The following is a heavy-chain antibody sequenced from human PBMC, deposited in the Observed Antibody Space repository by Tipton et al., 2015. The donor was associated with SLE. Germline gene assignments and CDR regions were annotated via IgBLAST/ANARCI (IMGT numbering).Heavy chain of an antibody. D-gene: IGHD4-17*01. CDR2: ISSSGSTI. CDR3: ARDLGAFDP. CDR1: GFTFSSYT. V-gene: IGHV3-48*01. J-gene: IGHJ5*02. Sequence: SLRLSCPASGFTFSSYTMNWVRQAPGKGLEWVSYISSSGSTIYYADSVKGRFTISRDNAKNSLYLQMHSLRAEDTAVYYCARDLGAFDPWGQGTLVTVSS.